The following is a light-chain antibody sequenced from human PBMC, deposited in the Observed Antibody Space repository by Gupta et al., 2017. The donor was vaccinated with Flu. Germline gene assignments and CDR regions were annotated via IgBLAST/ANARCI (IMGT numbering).Light chain of an antibody. V-gene: IGKV3-15*01. Sequence: GERATLSCKASQSVNDNVAWYQQKPGQAPSLLIYGASTRATGIPARFSGSGSGTEFTLTISSLQSEDFAVYYCQQHYNWPRTFGQGTKVEIK. CDR2: GAS. J-gene: IGKJ2*02. CDR3: QQHYNWPRT. CDR1: QSVNDN.